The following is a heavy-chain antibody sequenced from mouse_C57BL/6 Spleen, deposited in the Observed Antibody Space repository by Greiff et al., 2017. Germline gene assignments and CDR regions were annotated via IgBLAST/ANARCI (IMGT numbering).Heavy chain of an antibody. V-gene: IGHV1-61*01. CDR2: IYPSDSET. CDR1: GYTFTSYW. CDR3: ARDYDARWYFDV. D-gene: IGHD2-4*01. Sequence: VQLQQPGAELVRPGSSVKLSCKASGYTFTSYWMDWVKQRPGQGLEWIGNIYPSDSETHYNQKFKDKATLTVDKSSSTAYMQLSSLTSEDSAVYYCARDYDARWYFDVWGTGTTVTVSS. J-gene: IGHJ1*03.